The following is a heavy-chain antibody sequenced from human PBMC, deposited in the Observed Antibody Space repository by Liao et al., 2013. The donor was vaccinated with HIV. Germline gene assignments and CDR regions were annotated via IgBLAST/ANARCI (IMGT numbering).Heavy chain of an antibody. CDR3: ARDAKSGPFDY. J-gene: IGHJ4*02. Sequence: QXHLQESGPGLVKPSETLSLTCTVSGGSISSYYWSWLRQSAGKGLEWIGRLNTSGRTRYNPSLNSRVSMSADTSKNQFSLKVTSVTAADTAVYFCARDAKSGPFDYWGQGALVTVSS. CDR2: LNTSGRT. D-gene: IGHD1-26*01. V-gene: IGHV4-4*07. CDR1: GGSISSYY.